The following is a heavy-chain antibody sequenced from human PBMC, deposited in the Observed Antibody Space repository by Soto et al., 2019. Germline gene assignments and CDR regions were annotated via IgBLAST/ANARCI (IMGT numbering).Heavy chain of an antibody. CDR3: ARGPELDV. J-gene: IGHJ6*04. D-gene: IGHD1-26*01. Sequence: QVQLVESGGGLVKPGGSLRLSCAASGFTFSDYYMSWVRQAPGKGLEWISYISGSGAPYYADSVKGRFTISRDNAKNSVYLQMNSLRVEDTAVYYCARGPELDVWGTGTTVTVSS. V-gene: IGHV3-11*01. CDR2: ISGSGAP. CDR1: GFTFSDYY.